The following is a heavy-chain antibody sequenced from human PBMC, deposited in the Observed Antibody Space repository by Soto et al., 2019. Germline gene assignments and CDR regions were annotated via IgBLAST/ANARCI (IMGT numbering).Heavy chain of an antibody. V-gene: IGHV4-59*01. CDR1: GGSISSYY. J-gene: IGHJ6*03. CDR3: ERAPERGSGWYYYYYYMDV. Sequence: PSETLSLTCTVSGGSISSYYWSWIRQPPGKGLEWIGYIYYSGSTNYNPSLKSRVTISVDTSKNQFSLKLSSVTAADTAVYYCERAPERGSGWYYYYYYMDVWGKGTTVTVSS. D-gene: IGHD6-19*01. CDR2: IYYSGST.